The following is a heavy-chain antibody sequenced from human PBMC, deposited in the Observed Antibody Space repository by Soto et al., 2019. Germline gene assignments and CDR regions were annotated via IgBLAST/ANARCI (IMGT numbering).Heavy chain of an antibody. J-gene: IGHJ5*02. CDR2: IIPIFGTA. CDR1: GGTFSSYA. V-gene: IGHV1-69*13. D-gene: IGHD3-22*01. CDR3: ARVSRPTYYYDSSGYYSLGTPGWFDP. Sequence: ASVKVSCKASGGTFSSYAISWVRQAPGQGLEWMGGIIPIFGTANYAQKFQGRATITADESTSTAYMELSSLRSEDTAVYYCARVSRPTYYYDSSGYYSLGTPGWFDPWGQGTLVTVPS.